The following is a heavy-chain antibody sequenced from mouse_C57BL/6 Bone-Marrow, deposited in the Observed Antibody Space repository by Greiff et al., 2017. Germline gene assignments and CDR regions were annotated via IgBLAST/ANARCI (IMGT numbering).Heavy chain of an antibody. D-gene: IGHD2-1*01. CDR2: ILPGSGST. J-gene: IGHJ2*01. CDR3: ARRIYYGNPVYFDY. V-gene: IGHV1-9*01. Sequence: QVQLQQSGAELMKPGASVKLSCKATGYTFTGYWLEWVKQRPGHGLEWIGEILPGSGSTNYNAKFKGKATFTADTSSNTAYMQLSSLTTEDSAIYYCARRIYYGNPVYFDYWGQGTTLTVSS. CDR1: GYTFTGYW.